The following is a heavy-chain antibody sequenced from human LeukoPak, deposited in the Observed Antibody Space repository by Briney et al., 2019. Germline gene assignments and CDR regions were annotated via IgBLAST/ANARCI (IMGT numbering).Heavy chain of an antibody. D-gene: IGHD3-10*01. J-gene: IGHJ3*02. V-gene: IGHV4-34*01. CDR3: ARGLMIRGSGSPGAFDI. Sequence: SETLCLTCAVYGGSFSDYYWSGIRQPPGKGLERIEEINHSGSTNYNPSLKSRVTISVDTSKKQFSLKLSSVTAADTAVYYCARGLMIRGSGSPGAFDIWGQGTMVTASS. CDR1: GGSFSDYY. CDR2: INHSGST.